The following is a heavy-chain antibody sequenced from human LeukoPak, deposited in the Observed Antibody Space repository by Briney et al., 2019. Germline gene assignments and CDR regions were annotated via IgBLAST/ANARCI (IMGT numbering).Heavy chain of an antibody. D-gene: IGHD2-21*02. Sequence: GASVKVSCKVSGYTLTELSMHWVRQAPGKGLEWMGGFDPEDGETIYAQKFQGRVTMTEDTSTDTAYMELSSLKSEDTAVYYCATGSYCGGGCYSEYWGQGTLVTVSS. V-gene: IGHV1-24*01. CDR2: FDPEDGET. J-gene: IGHJ4*02. CDR1: GYTLTELS. CDR3: ATGSYCGGGCYSEY.